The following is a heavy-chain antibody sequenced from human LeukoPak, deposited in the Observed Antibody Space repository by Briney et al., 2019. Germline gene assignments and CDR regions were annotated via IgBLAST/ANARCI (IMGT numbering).Heavy chain of an antibody. D-gene: IGHD2-21*02. CDR3: ARLAGAYCGGACHSAFGY. CDR1: GDTFNSQW. V-gene: IGHV5-51*01. J-gene: IGHJ4*02. Sequence: PGESLKIFCKGCGDTFNSQWNGWVRQMPGKGLEWMGIIYPGDSDTKYSPSFQGQVTISADKSISTAYLQWSSLKASDTAMYYCARLAGAYCGGACHSAFGYWGQGTLVTVSS. CDR2: IYPGDSDT.